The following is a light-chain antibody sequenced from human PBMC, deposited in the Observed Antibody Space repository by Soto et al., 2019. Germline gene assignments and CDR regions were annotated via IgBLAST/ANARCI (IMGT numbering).Light chain of an antibody. CDR1: QSVTSSY. CDR3: QQYGSSPRT. J-gene: IGKJ1*01. Sequence: EIVLTQSPGTLSLSPGERATLSCRASQSVTSSYLAWYQQKPGQAPRLLMYAASSRATGIPDRFSGGGSGTDFTLTISRLEPEDFAVYYCQQYGSSPRTFGQGTKVDI. CDR2: AAS. V-gene: IGKV3-20*01.